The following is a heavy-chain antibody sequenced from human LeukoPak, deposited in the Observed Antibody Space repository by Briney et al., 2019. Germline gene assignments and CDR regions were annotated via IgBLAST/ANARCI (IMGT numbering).Heavy chain of an antibody. J-gene: IGHJ6*03. V-gene: IGHV3-74*01. CDR1: GFTFSSYW. D-gene: IGHD3-10*01. CDR3: ARAITMVRGEPYYYMDV. Sequence: PGGSPRLSCAASGFTFSSYWMHWVRQAPGKGLVWVSRINSDGSSTSYADSVKGRFTISRDNAKNTLYLQMNSLRAEDTAVYYCARAITMVRGEPYYYMDVWGKGTTVTVSS. CDR2: INSDGSST.